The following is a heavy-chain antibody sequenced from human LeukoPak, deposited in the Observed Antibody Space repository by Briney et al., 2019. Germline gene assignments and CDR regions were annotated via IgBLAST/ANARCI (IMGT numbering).Heavy chain of an antibody. J-gene: IGHJ4*02. V-gene: IGHV4-59*01. CDR1: GGSISSYY. D-gene: IGHD3-9*01. CDR3: ARDGDDILTGFYY. CDR2: IYYSGST. Sequence: SETLSLTCTVSGGSISSYYWSWIRQPPGKGLEWIGYIYYSGSTNYNPSLKSRVTISVDTSKNQFSLKLSSVTAADTAVYYCARDGDDILTGFYYWGQGTLVTVSS.